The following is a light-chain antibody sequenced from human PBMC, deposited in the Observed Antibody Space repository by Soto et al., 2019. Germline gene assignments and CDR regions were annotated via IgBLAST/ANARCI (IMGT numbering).Light chain of an antibody. CDR3: KQYNSYGT. CDR1: QSISSW. J-gene: IGKJ1*01. Sequence: DIKMHQSPSTRSSPVGHRLTISCRASQSISSWLAWYQQKPGKAPKLLIYKASSLESGVPSRFSGSGSGTEFTLTISSLQPDDFATYYCKQYNSYGTFGQGHKGDIK. V-gene: IGKV1-5*03. CDR2: KAS.